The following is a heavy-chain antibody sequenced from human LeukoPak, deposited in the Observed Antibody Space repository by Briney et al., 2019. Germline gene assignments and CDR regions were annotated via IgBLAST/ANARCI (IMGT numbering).Heavy chain of an antibody. D-gene: IGHD3-10*01. CDR2: MNPNSGNT. CDR1: GYTFTSYD. Sequence: ASVKVSCKASGYTFTSYDINWVRQATGQGLEWMGWMNPNSGNTGYAQKFQGRVTMTRNTSISTAYMELSSLRSEDTAVYYCAREALSMLWFGELSKGFDYWGQGTLVTVSS. CDR3: AREALSMLWFGELSKGFDY. J-gene: IGHJ4*02. V-gene: IGHV1-8*01.